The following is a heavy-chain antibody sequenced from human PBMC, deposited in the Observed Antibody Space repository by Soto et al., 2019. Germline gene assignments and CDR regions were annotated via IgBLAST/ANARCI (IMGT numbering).Heavy chain of an antibody. CDR1: GFTFSSYG. Sequence: QVQLVESGGGVVQPGRSLRLSCAASGFTFSSYGMHWVRQAPGKGLEWVAVISYDGSNKYYADSVKGRFTISRDNSKNTLYLQMNSLRAEDTAVYYCARTREQWLVPYYYGMDVWGQGTTVTASS. CDR3: ARTREQWLVPYYYGMDV. D-gene: IGHD6-19*01. J-gene: IGHJ6*02. CDR2: ISYDGSNK. V-gene: IGHV3-30*03.